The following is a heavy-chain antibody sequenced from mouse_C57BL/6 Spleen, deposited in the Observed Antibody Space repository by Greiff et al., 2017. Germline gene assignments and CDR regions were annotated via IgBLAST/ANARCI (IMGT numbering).Heavy chain of an antibody. CDR1: GYAFSSSW. CDR3: ASPYFGY. J-gene: IGHJ2*01. CDR2: IYPGDGDT. Sequence: QVQLQQSGPELVKPGASVKISCKASGYAFSSSWMNWVKQRPGKGLEWIGRIYPGDGDTNYNGKFKGKATLTADKSSSTAYMQVSSLASEDSAVYFCASPYFGYWGQGTTLTVSS. V-gene: IGHV1-82*01.